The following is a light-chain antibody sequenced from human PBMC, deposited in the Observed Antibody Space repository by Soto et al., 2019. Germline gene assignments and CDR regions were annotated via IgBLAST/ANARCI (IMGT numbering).Light chain of an antibody. V-gene: IGKV3-15*01. J-gene: IGKJ1*01. CDR2: GAS. CDR1: QSVSSN. Sequence: EIVMTQSPATLSVSPGERATLSCRASQSVSSNLAWSQQKPGQAPRLLISGASTRATGIPARFSGSGSGTEFTLTISSLQSEDFAVYYCQQYNNWPLWTFGQGTKVEIK. CDR3: QQYNNWPLWT.